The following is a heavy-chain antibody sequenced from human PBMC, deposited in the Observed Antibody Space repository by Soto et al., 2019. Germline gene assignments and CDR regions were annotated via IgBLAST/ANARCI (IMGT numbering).Heavy chain of an antibody. V-gene: IGHV3-74*01. J-gene: IGHJ6*02. Sequence: EVQLVESGGGLVQPGGSLRLSCAAPGFTFGSYWMHWVRQAPGKGLVWVSHISLDGSRTTYAYSVKGRFTISRDNAKSTLYLLMNSLRAEDTAVYYCARAPPGYSVGYRYYGMDVWGQGTTVTVSS. CDR3: ARAPPGYSVGYRYYGMDV. CDR1: GFTFGSYW. CDR2: ISLDGSRT. D-gene: IGHD2-21*01.